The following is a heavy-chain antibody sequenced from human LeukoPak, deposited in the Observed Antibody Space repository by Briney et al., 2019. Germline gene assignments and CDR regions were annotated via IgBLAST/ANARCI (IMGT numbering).Heavy chain of an antibody. J-gene: IGHJ4*02. CDR1: GFTFSNYW. V-gene: IGHV3-7*01. Sequence: GGSPRLSCAASGFTFSNYWMSWVRQAPGKGLEWAANIKQDGSVKYYVDSVKGRFTISRDNAKNSLYLQMISLRAEDTAVYYCARIGYSSSSLDYWGQGTLVTVSS. D-gene: IGHD6-6*01. CDR2: IKQDGSVK. CDR3: ARIGYSSSSLDY.